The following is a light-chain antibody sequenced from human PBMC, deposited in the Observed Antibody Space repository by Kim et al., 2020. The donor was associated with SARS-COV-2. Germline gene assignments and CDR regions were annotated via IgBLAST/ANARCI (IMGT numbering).Light chain of an antibody. CDR2: DVS. V-gene: IGLV2-14*03. J-gene: IGLJ1*01. CDR3: SSYTSSSTYV. Sequence: GQSITISCTGTSRDVGGYNYVSWYKRQPGKGPKRMIYDVSNRPSGVSNRCSGAKCGNTASLTISGLQAEDESDYYCSSYTSSSTYVFGTGTKGTV. CDR1: SRDVGGYNY.